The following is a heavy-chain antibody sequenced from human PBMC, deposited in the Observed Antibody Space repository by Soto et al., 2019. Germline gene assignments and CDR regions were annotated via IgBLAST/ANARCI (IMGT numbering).Heavy chain of an antibody. CDR3: ASGMYSSGWSPGMPFDY. J-gene: IGHJ4*02. Sequence: SETLSLTCTVSGGSVSSGSYYWSWIRQPPGKGLEWIGYIYYSGSTNYNPSLKSRVTISVDTSKNQFSLKLSSVTAADTAVYYCASGMYSSGWSPGMPFDYWGQGTLVTVYS. CDR1: GGSVSSGSYY. D-gene: IGHD6-19*01. CDR2: IYYSGST. V-gene: IGHV4-61*01.